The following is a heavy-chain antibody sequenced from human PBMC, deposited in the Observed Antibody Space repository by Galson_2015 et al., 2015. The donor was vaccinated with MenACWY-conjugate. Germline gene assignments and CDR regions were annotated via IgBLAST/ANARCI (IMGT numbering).Heavy chain of an antibody. J-gene: IGHJ6*02. Sequence: SLRLSCAASGFTFNDYAMHWVRQAPGKGLEWVSLINWDGSDTHYADSVKGRFTVSRDNSKNSLYLQTDSLRTEDTALYYCAKEKGYSSYYALDVWGQGTTVTVSS. CDR1: GFTFNDYA. V-gene: IGHV3-43D*03. CDR2: INWDGSDT. D-gene: IGHD6-19*01. CDR3: AKEKGYSSYYALDV.